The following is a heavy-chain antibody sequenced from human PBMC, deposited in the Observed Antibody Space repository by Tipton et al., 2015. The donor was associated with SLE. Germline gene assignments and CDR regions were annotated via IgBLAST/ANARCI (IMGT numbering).Heavy chain of an antibody. Sequence: TLSLTCSVSGGSISSNYWIWIRQPPGKGLEWIGYISDGGDTNYNPSLKSRVTISVDTAKNQFSLKLTSVTAADTAVYYCARGMVTWRGAILGVDVWGQGTTVNVSS. J-gene: IGHJ6*02. V-gene: IGHV4-59*08. D-gene: IGHD2-21*02. CDR1: GGSISSNY. CDR3: ARGMVTWRGAILGVDV. CDR2: ISDGGDT.